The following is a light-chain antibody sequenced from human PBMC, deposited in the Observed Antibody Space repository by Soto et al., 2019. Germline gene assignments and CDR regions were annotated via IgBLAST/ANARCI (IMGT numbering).Light chain of an antibody. CDR3: SSYTTTSALV. J-gene: IGLJ2*01. CDR2: EVS. V-gene: IGLV2-14*01. Sequence: QSVLTQPASVSGSPGQSITISCTGTSSDVGGYDYVSWYQHHPGKVPKLIMYEVSKRPSGVSHRFSGSKSGNTASLTISGLQTEDEADYYCSSYTTTSALVFGGGTKLTVL. CDR1: SSDVGGYDY.